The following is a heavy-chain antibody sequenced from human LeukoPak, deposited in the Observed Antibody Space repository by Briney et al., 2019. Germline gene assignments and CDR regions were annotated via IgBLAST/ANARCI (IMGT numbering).Heavy chain of an antibody. CDR2: IYSGGST. J-gene: IGHJ3*02. CDR1: GFTVSSNY. D-gene: IGHD1-1*01. Sequence: GGSLRLSCAASGFTVSSNYVSWVRQAPGKGLEWVSVIYSGGSTYYADSVKGRFTISRHNSKNTLYLQMNSLRAEDTAVYYCAGRTGYDAFDIWGQGTMVTVSS. V-gene: IGHV3-53*04. CDR3: AGRTGYDAFDI.